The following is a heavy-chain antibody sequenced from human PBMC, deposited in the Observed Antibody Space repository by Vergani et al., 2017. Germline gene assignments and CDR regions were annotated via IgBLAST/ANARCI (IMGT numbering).Heavy chain of an antibody. V-gene: IGHV4-61*02. J-gene: IGHJ5*02. CDR3: ARDVGYWSGGSCYERGWFDP. D-gene: IGHD2-15*01. Sequence: QVQLQESGPGLVQPSQTLSLTCTVSGGSISSGSYYWSWIRQPAGKGLEWIGRSYTSGSTNYNPSLKRRVTISVDTSKNQFSLRLSSVTAADTAVYYWARDVGYWSGGSCYERGWFDPWGQGTLVTVSS. CDR2: SYTSGST. CDR1: GGSISSGSYY.